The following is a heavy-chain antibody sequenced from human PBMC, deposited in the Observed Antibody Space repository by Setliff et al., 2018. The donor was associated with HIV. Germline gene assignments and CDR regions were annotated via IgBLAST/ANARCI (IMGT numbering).Heavy chain of an antibody. CDR2: IYYSGST. CDR1: GGSFSGYF. J-gene: IGHJ3*02. D-gene: IGHD6-13*01. V-gene: IGHV4-34*01. Sequence: PSETLSLTCAVYGGSFSGYFWNWIRQPPGKGLEWIGNIYYSGSTNYNPSLKSRVTISVDTSKNQFSLKLYSVTVADTAFYYCARADSSSWFFATFDIWGQGTMVTVSS. CDR3: ARADSSSWFFATFDI.